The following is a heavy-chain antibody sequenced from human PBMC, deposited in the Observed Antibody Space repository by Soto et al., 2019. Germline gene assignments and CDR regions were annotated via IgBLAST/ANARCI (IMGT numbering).Heavy chain of an antibody. D-gene: IGHD3-10*01. V-gene: IGHV3-23*01. CDR1: GFTFSSYA. Sequence: EVQLLESGGGLVQPGGSLRLTCAASGFTFSSYAMSWVRQAPGKGLEWVSAISGSGGSTYYADSVKGRFTISRDNSKNTLYLQMNCLRAEDTAVYYCAKALYYYGSGFDYWGQGTLVTVSS. CDR2: ISGSGGST. CDR3: AKALYYYGSGFDY. J-gene: IGHJ4*02.